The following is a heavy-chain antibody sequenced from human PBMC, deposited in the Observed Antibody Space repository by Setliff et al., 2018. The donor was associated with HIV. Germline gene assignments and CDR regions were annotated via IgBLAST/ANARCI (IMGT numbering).Heavy chain of an antibody. CDR2: IYASDSSGST. CDR3: AREHEGPMTTVTEDWFDP. J-gene: IGHJ5*02. D-gene: IGHD4-17*01. Sequence: SETLSLTCTVTGGSITTGSYYWSWIRQPAGQGLEWIGHIYASDSSGSTNYNPSLKSRVTISVDTSKNQFSLKLSSVTAADTAVYYCAREHEGPMTTVTEDWFDPWGQGTLVTVSS. CDR1: GGSITTGSYY. V-gene: IGHV4-61*09.